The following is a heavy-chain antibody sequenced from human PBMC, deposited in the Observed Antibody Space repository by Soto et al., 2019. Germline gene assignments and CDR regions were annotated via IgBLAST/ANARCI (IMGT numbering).Heavy chain of an antibody. CDR3: ATRGIVGPIY. D-gene: IGHD1-26*01. J-gene: IGHJ4*02. V-gene: IGHV4-4*02. Sequence: QVQLQESGTGLVEASGTLSLTCNVYDGSINNGDWCSWVRQPPGKGLEWIGEVYHNGNTNYNASLKSRVTVSVDKSRNQFSLRLTSVTPADTAVYYCATRGIVGPIYWGQGTLVTVSS. CDR2: VYHNGNT. CDR1: DGSINNGDW.